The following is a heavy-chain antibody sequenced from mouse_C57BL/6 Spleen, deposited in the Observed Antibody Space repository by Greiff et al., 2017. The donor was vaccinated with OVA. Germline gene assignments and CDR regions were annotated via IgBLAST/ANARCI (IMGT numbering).Heavy chain of an antibody. D-gene: IGHD2-14*01. CDR2: ISSGSSTI. J-gene: IGHJ4*01. V-gene: IGHV5-17*01. CDR1: GFTFSDYG. CDR3: ARWYEGYAMDY. Sequence: VKLLESGGGLVKPGGSLKLSCAASGFTFSDYGMHWVRQAPEKGLEWVAYISSGSSTIYYADTVKGRFTISRDNAKNTLFLQMTSLRSEDTAMYYCARWYEGYAMDYWGQGTSVTVSS.